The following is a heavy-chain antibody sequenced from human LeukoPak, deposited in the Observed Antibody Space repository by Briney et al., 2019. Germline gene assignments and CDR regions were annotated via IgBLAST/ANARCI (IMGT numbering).Heavy chain of an antibody. D-gene: IGHD3-22*01. V-gene: IGHV4-4*07. J-gene: IGHJ5*02. CDR1: GGSISRYY. CDR3: ARDLYDSSGYTENWFDP. CDR2: IYISGTT. Sequence: PSETLSLTCTVSGGSISRYYWSWIRQPAGKGLEWVGRIYISGTTNYNPSLKSRVTLSLDRFKNQFSLKLSSVTAADTAVYYCARDLYDSSGYTENWFDPWGQGTLVTVSS.